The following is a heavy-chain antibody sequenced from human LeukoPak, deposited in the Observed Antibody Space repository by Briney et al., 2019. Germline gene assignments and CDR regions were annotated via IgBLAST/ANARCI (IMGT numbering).Heavy chain of an antibody. CDR3: ARDSPTDDYGDYYYYGMDV. J-gene: IGHJ6*02. CDR1: GFTFSNYW. Sequence: PGGSLRLSCAASGFTFSNYWMHWVRQAPGKGLVWVSRINRGGRSTNYADSVKGRFTISRDNARNSLYLQMNSLRAEDTAVYYCARDSPTDDYGDYYYYGMDVWGQGTTVTVSS. CDR2: INRGGRST. D-gene: IGHD4-17*01. V-gene: IGHV3-74*01.